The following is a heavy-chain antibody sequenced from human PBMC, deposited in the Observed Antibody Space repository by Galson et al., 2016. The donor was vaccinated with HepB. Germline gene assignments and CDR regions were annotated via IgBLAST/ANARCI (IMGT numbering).Heavy chain of an antibody. CDR1: GYNFVSYW. V-gene: IGHV5-51*01. Sequence: QSGAEVKKPGESLKISCKASGYNFVSYWIGWVRQMPGKGLEWVGIIYPADSDTRYSPSFQGEVTISADRSTTTAYLHWGTLRASDTAMYYCVRQGCSGGTCHGAIWAGDQGYWGQGTQVTVSS. CDR3: VRQGCSGGTCHGAIWAGDQGY. D-gene: IGHD2-15*01. J-gene: IGHJ4*02. CDR2: IYPADSDT.